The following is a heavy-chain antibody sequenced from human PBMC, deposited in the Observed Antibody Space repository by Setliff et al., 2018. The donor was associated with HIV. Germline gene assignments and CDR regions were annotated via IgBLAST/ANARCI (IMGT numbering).Heavy chain of an antibody. CDR3: ARVGASGVPSTMDYYYYMDV. Sequence: PSETLSLTCTVPGGSFSSYHWSWIRHRAGKGLEWIGHIYASGSTKYNPSLESRVTMSVDTSRTQFSLKLRSVTAADTAVYYCARVGASGVPSTMDYYYYMDVWGKGTTVTVSS. V-gene: IGHV4-4*07. D-gene: IGHD3-10*01. CDR1: GGSFSSYH. CDR2: IYASGST. J-gene: IGHJ6*03.